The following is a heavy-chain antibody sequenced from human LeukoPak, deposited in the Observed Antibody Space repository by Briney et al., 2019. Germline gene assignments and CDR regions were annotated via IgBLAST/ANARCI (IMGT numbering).Heavy chain of an antibody. J-gene: IGHJ4*02. D-gene: IGHD2-15*01. Sequence: ASVKVSCKASGYTFTGYYMHWVRQAPGQGLEWMGRINPNSGGINYAQKFQGRVTMTRDTSISTAYMELSRLRSDDTAVYYCARDHDRGYCSGGSCYSFDYWGQGTLVTVSS. CDR1: GYTFTGYY. V-gene: IGHV1-2*06. CDR2: INPNSGGI. CDR3: ARDHDRGYCSGGSCYSFDY.